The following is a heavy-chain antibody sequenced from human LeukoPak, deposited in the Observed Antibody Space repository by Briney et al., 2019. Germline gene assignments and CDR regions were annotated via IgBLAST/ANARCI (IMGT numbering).Heavy chain of an antibody. V-gene: IGHV3-48*01. CDR3: ARDSGGSDY. CDR2: ISDSSSIT. D-gene: IGHD3-10*01. CDR1: GFTSSSFG. Sequence: PGGSLRLSCAASGFTSSSFGMNWVRQAPGKGLEWVSYISDSSSITYYADSVKGRFTISRDNSKNTLYLQMNSLRAEDTAVYYCARDSGGSDYWGQGTLVTVSS. J-gene: IGHJ4*02.